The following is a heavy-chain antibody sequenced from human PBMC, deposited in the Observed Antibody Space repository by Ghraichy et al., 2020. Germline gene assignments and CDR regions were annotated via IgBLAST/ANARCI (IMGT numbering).Heavy chain of an antibody. D-gene: IGHD1-26*01. Sequence: SETLSLTCTVSGGSISSYYWSWIRQPPGKGLEWIGYIYYSGSTNYNPSLKSRVTISVDTSKNQFSLKLSSVTAADPAVYYCARWQLQSGSYYVGWFDPWGQGTLVTVSS. CDR3: ARWQLQSGSYYVGWFDP. V-gene: IGHV4-59*01. CDR1: GGSISSYY. CDR2: IYYSGST. J-gene: IGHJ5*02.